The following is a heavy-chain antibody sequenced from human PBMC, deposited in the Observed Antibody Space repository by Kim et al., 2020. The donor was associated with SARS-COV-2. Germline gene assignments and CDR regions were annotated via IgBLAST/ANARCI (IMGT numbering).Heavy chain of an antibody. V-gene: IGHV3-33*01. CDR1: GFTFNSYG. CDR2: IWSDGSNR. CDR3: GRDYALYNWNAVGGIYY. D-gene: IGHD1-20*01. Sequence: GGSLRLSCVASGFTFNSYGMHWVRQAPGKGLEWVSVIWSDGSNRYYTDSVRGRFTISRDNSKKMVYLQMNSLRAEDTAVYYCGRDYALYNWNAVGGIYY. J-gene: IGHJ6*01.